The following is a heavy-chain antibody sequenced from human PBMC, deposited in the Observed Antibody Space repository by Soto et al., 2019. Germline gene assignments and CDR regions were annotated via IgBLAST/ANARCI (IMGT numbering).Heavy chain of an antibody. D-gene: IGHD3-9*01. J-gene: IGHJ4*02. CDR2: ISAYNGNT. CDR3: ARDTWDYDILTGLDY. CDR1: GYTFTSYG. V-gene: IGHV1-18*01. Sequence: ASVKVSCKASGYTFTSYGISWVRQAPGQGLEWMGWISAYNGNTNYAQKLQGRVTMTTDTSTSTAYMELRSLRSDDTAVYYCARDTWDYDILTGLDYWGQGTLVTVSS.